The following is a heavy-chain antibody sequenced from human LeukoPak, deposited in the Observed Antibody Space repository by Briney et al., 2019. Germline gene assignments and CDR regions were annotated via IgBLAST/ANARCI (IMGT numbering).Heavy chain of an antibody. CDR2: IYYSGST. CDR3: ARVYHYDSSGYYPYTYYFDY. V-gene: IGHV4-31*03. CDR1: GGSISSGGYY. J-gene: IGHJ4*02. Sequence: SETLSLTCSVSGGSISSGGYYWSWIRQHPGKGLEWIGYIYYSGSTYYNPSLKSRVTISVDTSKNQFSLKLSSVTAADTAVYYCARVYHYDSSGYYPYTYYFDYWGQGTLVTVSS. D-gene: IGHD3-22*01.